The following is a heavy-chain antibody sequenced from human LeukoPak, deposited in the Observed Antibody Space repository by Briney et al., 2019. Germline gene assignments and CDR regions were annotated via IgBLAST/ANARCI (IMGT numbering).Heavy chain of an antibody. J-gene: IGHJ6*03. CDR1: GFTVSSNY. V-gene: IGHV3-53*05. CDR2: IYSGGST. Sequence: PGGSLRLSCAASGFTVSSNYMSWVRQAPGKGLEWVSVIYSGGSTYYADSVKGRFTVSRDNSKNTLYLQMNSLRAEDTAVYYCAKDGPYYYGSGSSPFYYMDVWGKGTTVTISS. D-gene: IGHD3-10*01. CDR3: AKDGPYYYGSGSSPFYYMDV.